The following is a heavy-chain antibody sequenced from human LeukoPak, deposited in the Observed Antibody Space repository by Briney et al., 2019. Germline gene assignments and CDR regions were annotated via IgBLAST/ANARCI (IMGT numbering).Heavy chain of an antibody. CDR2: ICYSGGT. D-gene: IGHD5-24*01. CDR3: ARLQRNYYYYMDV. J-gene: IGHJ6*03. Sequence: SETLSLTCTVSGGSISSSSYYWGWIRQPPGKGLEWIGSICYSGGTYYNSSLKSRLTISVDTSKNQFSLKLSSVTAADTAVYYCARLQRNYYYYMDVWGKGTTVTVSS. V-gene: IGHV4-39*01. CDR1: GGSISSSSYY.